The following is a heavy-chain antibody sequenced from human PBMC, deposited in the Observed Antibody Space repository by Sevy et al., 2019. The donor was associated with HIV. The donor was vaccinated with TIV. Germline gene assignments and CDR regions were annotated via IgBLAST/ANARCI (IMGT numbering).Heavy chain of an antibody. V-gene: IGHV3-15*07. CDR1: GFTFSNAW. D-gene: IGHD5-18*01. Sequence: GGSLRLSCAASGFTFSNAWMNWVRQAPGKGLEWVGRIKSKTDGGTTDYAAPVKGRFTISKDDSKNTLYLQMNSLKTEDTAVYYCTTDGGGYNYGYSFDYWGQGTLVTVSS. CDR3: TTDGGGYNYGYSFDY. CDR2: IKSKTDGGTT. J-gene: IGHJ4*02.